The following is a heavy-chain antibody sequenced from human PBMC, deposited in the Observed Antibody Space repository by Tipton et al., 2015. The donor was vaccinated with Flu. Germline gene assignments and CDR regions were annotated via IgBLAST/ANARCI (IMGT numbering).Heavy chain of an antibody. V-gene: IGHV4-38-2*01. Sequence: TLSLTCAVSGYSVSSGYFCAWVRQPPGKGLEWIGSIYLGGSSYYNPSLKSRVTISVDTSRNQFSQRLSSVTAADTAVYYCARSTYYYGSGSSDYWGQGTLVTVSS. J-gene: IGHJ4*02. CDR2: IYLGGSS. CDR1: GYSVSSGYF. D-gene: IGHD3-10*01. CDR3: ARSTYYYGSGSSDY.